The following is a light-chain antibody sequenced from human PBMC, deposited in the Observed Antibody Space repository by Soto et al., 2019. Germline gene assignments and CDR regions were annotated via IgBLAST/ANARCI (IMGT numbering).Light chain of an antibody. CDR2: KAS. CDR1: QSISSW. Sequence: DIQMTQSTSTLSASVGDRVTITCRASQSISSWLAWYQQKPGKAPKLLIYKASSLESGVPSRFSGSGSGTEFTLTISSLQPDDFAIYYCQQYNSYSWTFGQGTKVEIK. V-gene: IGKV1-5*03. J-gene: IGKJ1*01. CDR3: QQYNSYSWT.